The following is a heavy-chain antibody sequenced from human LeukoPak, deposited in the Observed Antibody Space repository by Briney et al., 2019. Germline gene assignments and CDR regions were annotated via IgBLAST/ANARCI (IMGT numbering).Heavy chain of an antibody. CDR1: GGTFSSYA. CDR3: ASEGFYDSSGYYKDY. Sequence: SVKVSCKASGGTFSSYAISWVRQAPGQGLEWLGRIIPIFGTANYAQKFQGRVTITTDESTSTAYMELSSLRSEDTAVYYCASEGFYDSSGYYKDYWGQGTLVTVSS. CDR2: IIPIFGTA. D-gene: IGHD3-22*01. J-gene: IGHJ4*02. V-gene: IGHV1-69*05.